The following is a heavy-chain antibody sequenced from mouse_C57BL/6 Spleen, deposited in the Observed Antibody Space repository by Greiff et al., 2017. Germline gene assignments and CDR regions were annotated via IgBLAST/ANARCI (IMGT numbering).Heavy chain of an antibody. CDR2: INPGSGGT. J-gene: IGHJ2*01. V-gene: IGHV1-54*01. D-gene: IGHD2-5*01. CDR3: ARWGYSNSFDY. CDR1: GYAFTNYL. Sequence: VKLMESGAELVRPGTSVKVSCKASGYAFTNYLIEWVKQRPGQGLEWIGVINPGSGGTNYNEKFKGKATLTADKSSSTAYMQLSSLTSEDSAVYFCARWGYSNSFDYWGQGTTLTVSS.